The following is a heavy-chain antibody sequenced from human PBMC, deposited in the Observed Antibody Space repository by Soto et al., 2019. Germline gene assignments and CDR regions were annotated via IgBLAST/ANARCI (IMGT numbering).Heavy chain of an antibody. J-gene: IGHJ4*02. D-gene: IGHD3-10*01. Sequence: TSETLSLTCTVSGGSISSGDYYWSWIRQPPGKGLEWIGYIYYSGSTYYNPSLKSRVTISVDTSKNQFSLKLSSVTAADTAVYYCARGGGLRVVRGVKFDYWGQGTLVTVSS. V-gene: IGHV4-30-4*01. CDR2: IYYSGST. CDR1: GGSISSGDYY. CDR3: ARGGGLRVVRGVKFDY.